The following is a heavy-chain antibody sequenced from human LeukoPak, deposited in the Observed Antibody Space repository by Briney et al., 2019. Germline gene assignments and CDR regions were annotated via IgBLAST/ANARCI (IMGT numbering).Heavy chain of an antibody. CDR3: ARVGCSSTSCYTIHGSDNWFDP. CDR2: ISYDGSNK. D-gene: IGHD2-2*02. J-gene: IGHJ5*02. Sequence: GGSLRLSCAPSAFIFSYYWMSWVRQAPGKGLEWVAVISYDGSNKYYADSVKGRFTISRDNSKNTLYLQMNSLRAEDTAVYYCARVGCSSTSCYTIHGSDNWFDPWGQGTLVTVSS. V-gene: IGHV3-30-3*01. CDR1: AFIFSYYW.